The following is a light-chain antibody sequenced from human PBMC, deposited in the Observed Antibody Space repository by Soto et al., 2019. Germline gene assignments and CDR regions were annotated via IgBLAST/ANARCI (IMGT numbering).Light chain of an antibody. J-gene: IGKJ2*01. CDR1: QSVSRK. V-gene: IGKV3-15*01. Sequence: EIVMTQSPATLSVSPGDRVTLSCRASQSVSRKLAWYQQKPGQAPRLLIYGTTTRATGIPARFSGSGSGTEFTLTISGLQSEDFGIYYCQQYGHWPPYTFGQGTTLETK. CDR3: QQYGHWPPYT. CDR2: GTT.